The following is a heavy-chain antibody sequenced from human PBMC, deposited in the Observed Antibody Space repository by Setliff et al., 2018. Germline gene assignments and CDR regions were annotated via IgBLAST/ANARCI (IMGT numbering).Heavy chain of an antibody. CDR1: GGPMRSFY. V-gene: IGHV4-59*08. CDR3: ARHVGTRSRGYNYYYYFTDV. CDR2: ISDSGST. J-gene: IGHJ6*03. D-gene: IGHD3-10*01. Sequence: PSETLSLTCTVSGGPMRSFYWSWIRQTPGKGLQWIGYISDSGSTSYNPSLKSRVSISVDTSKNQFSLKLSSVTAADTAVYYCARHVGTRSRGYNYYYYFTDVWAKGPRSPSP.